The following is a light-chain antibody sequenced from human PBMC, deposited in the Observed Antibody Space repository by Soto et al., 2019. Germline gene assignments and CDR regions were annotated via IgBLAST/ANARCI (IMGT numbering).Light chain of an antibody. CDR1: QSVSSY. J-gene: IGKJ5*01. CDR2: DAS. CDR3: QQRSNWEIT. V-gene: IGKV3-11*01. Sequence: EIVLTQSPATLSLSPGERATLSCRASQSVSSYLAWYQQKPGQAPRLLIYDASNRATGIPARFSGSGSGTDFTLTISSLEPEDFAVYYCQQRSNWEITFGQGTRLEFK.